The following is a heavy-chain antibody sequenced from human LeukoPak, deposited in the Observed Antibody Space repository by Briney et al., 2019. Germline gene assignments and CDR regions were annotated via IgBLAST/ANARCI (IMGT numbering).Heavy chain of an antibody. D-gene: IGHD3-10*01. V-gene: IGHV1-58*02. CDR1: GFTFTSSA. CDR3: AVVGFGELFHYYYMDV. Sequence: ASVKVSCKASGFTFTSSAMQWVRQARGQRLEWIGWIVVGSGNTNYAQKFQERVTITRDMSTSTAYMELSSLRSEDTAVYYCAVVGFGELFHYYYMDVWGKGTTVTISS. CDR2: IVVGSGNT. J-gene: IGHJ6*03.